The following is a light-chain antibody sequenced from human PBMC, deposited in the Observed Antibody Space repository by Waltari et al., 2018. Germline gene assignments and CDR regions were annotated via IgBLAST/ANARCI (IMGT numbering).Light chain of an antibody. J-gene: IGLJ2*01. CDR3: FACRGGNTLV. Sequence: QSALTQPASVSGSPGQSLTLPCTGTSNDVGAYDFVSWYRQYPGEAPKLMIYDVMNRPSGVSDRFSGSKSANTASLTISGLQADDEGDYYCFACRGGNTLVFGGGTKVTVL. V-gene: IGLV2-14*03. CDR2: DVM. CDR1: SNDVGAYDF.